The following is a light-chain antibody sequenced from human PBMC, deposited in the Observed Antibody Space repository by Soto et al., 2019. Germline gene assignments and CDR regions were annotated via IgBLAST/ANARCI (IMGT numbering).Light chain of an antibody. V-gene: IGKV3-11*01. Sequence: LVLTQSPATLSLSPGERATLSSRASQSVSSYLAWYQQKPGQAPRLLIYDASNRATGIPARFSGSGSGTDFTLTISSLEPEDFAVYYCQQRSNWPPSFGGGTKVDIK. CDR1: QSVSSY. J-gene: IGKJ4*01. CDR2: DAS. CDR3: QQRSNWPPS.